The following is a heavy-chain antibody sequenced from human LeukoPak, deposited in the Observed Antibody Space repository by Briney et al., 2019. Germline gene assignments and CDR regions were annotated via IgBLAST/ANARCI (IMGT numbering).Heavy chain of an antibody. D-gene: IGHD5-12*01. J-gene: IGHJ4*02. V-gene: IGHV5-51*01. CDR3: ARGQDYGGYMAPFDY. Sequence: KPGESLKNSCKGSGYSFTSYWIGWVRQMPGKGLEWMGIIYPGDSDTRYSPSFQGQVTISADKSISTAYLQWSSLKASDTAMYYCARGQDYGGYMAPFDYWGQGTLVTVSS. CDR2: IYPGDSDT. CDR1: GYSFTSYW.